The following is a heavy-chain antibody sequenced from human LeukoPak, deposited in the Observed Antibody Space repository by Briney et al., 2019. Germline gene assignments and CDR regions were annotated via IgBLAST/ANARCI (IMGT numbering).Heavy chain of an antibody. CDR3: ARIHITDDAFDT. D-gene: IGHD1-14*01. V-gene: IGHV3-48*04. CDR1: GFTFSNYN. Sequence: GGSLRLSCAASGFTFSNYNMNWVRRAPGKGLEWVSYISSSSSGIYYADSVKGRFTIARDNAENSLYLQMNSLRAEDTAVYYCARIHITDDAFDTWGQGTRVTVSS. J-gene: IGHJ3*02. CDR2: ISSSSSGI.